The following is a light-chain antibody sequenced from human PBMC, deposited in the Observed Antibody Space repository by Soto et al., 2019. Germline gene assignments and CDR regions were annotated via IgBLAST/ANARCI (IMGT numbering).Light chain of an antibody. CDR3: QQYGYSPT. Sequence: EIVLTQSPGTLSLSPGERATLSCRASQSVTSSYLAWYQQKPGQAPRLLIYAASSRATGIPDRFSGSGSGTDFTLTISRLEPEDFAVYYWQQYGYSPTFGGGTKVEIK. J-gene: IGKJ4*01. CDR2: AAS. V-gene: IGKV3-20*01. CDR1: QSVTSSY.